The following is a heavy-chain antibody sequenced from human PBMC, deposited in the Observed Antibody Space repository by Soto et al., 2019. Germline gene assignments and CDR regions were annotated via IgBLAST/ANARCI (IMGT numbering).Heavy chain of an antibody. J-gene: IGHJ5*02. CDR2: VSRSGGST. V-gene: IGHV3-23*01. CDR1: GYIFTKYA. D-gene: IGHD3-3*01. Sequence: GGSLRLSCAASGYIFTKYAMIWVRQAPGKGLDWVSGVSRSGGSTYYADSVKGRFTISRDNSKDTLYLQMNSLRAEDTAIYYCAKGSGEVPPNYFAPWGQGTLVTVSS. CDR3: AKGSGEVPPNYFAP.